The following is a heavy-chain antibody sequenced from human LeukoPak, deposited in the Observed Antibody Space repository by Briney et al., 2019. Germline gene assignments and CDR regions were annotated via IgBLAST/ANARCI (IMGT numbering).Heavy chain of an antibody. CDR3: ARCDSSGPAGWFDP. J-gene: IGHJ5*02. Sequence: ASVKVSCKASGYTFTGYYMHWVRQAPGQGLEWMGWINPNSGGTNYAQKFQGRVTMTRDTSISTAYMELRSLTSDDTAVYYCARCDSSGPAGWFDPWGQGTLVTVSS. CDR1: GYTFTGYY. CDR2: INPNSGGT. V-gene: IGHV1-2*02. D-gene: IGHD6-25*01.